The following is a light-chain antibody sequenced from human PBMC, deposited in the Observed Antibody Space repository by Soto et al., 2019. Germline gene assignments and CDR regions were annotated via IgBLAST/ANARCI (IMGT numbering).Light chain of an antibody. V-gene: IGKV1-12*01. CDR2: DVS. CDR1: QAVNSW. J-gene: IGKJ5*01. Sequence: DNQLTQSPSSISASVGDRVTITCRASQAVNSWLAWFQQKPGMAPKLVIYDVSSLQSGVPSRFSGSGSGTEFTLTISSLQTEDFATYYCQQSNNHPISFGQGTRLEIK. CDR3: QQSNNHPIS.